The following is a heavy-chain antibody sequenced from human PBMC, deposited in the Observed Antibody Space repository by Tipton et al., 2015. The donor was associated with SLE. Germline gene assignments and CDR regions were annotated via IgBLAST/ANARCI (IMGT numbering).Heavy chain of an antibody. CDR2: INHSGST. D-gene: IGHD5-18*01. Sequence: TLSLTCAVYGGSFSGYYWSWIRQPPGKGLEWIGEINHSGSTNYNPFLKSRVTISVDTSKNQFSLKVSSVTAADTAVYYCARAPGQLWPWDYWGQGTLVTVSS. V-gene: IGHV4-34*01. J-gene: IGHJ4*02. CDR1: GGSFSGYY. CDR3: ARAPGQLWPWDY.